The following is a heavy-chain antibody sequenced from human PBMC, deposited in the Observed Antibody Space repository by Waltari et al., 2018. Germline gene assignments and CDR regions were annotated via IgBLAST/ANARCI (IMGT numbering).Heavy chain of an antibody. Sequence: QLQLQESGPGLVKPSETLSLTCTVSGGSISSSSYYWGGIRQPPGKGLEGIGSIYYSGSTNSNPSLKSLVTISVDTSKNQCSLKLSSVTAADTAVYYCARHPAMTIMLWYFDLWGRGTLVTVSS. J-gene: IGHJ2*01. V-gene: IGHV4-39*01. D-gene: IGHD2-8*01. CDR3: ARHPAMTIMLWYFDL. CDR1: GGSISSSSYY. CDR2: IYYSGST.